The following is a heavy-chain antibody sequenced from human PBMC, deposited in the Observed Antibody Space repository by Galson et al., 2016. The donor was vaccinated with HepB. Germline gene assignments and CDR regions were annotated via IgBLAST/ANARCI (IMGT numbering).Heavy chain of an antibody. J-gene: IGHJ6*02. CDR2: VNPNSGNT. CDR1: GFTLKRYD. D-gene: IGHD3-10*02. Sequence: SVKVSCKAAGFTLKRYDVNWVRQAPGQGLEWIGWVNPNSGNTAYAQKFRGRVTMTRNMSISTTYMELRSLKSDDTAIYYCARGPGMFFYPTGLDVWGQGTTVIVSS. V-gene: IGHV1-8*01. CDR3: ARGPGMFFYPTGLDV.